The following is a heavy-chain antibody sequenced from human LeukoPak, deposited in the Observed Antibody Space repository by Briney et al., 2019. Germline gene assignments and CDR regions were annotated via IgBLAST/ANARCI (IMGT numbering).Heavy chain of an antibody. CDR3: AKGGAHDSFDI. CDR2: INQNGGEK. CDR1: GFTFSTYW. Sequence: GGSLRLSCAASGFTFSTYWMTWVRQAPRKGLEWVANINQNGGEKYYVDSVKGRFTISRDNAKNSLYLLMNSLGVEDTAVYYCAKGGAHDSFDIWGQGTMVTVSS. D-gene: IGHD1-26*01. J-gene: IGHJ3*02. V-gene: IGHV3-7*01.